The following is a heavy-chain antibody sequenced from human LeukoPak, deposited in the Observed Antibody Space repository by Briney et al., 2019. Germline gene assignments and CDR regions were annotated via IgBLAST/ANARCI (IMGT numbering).Heavy chain of an antibody. CDR1: GYTFTGYY. J-gene: IGHJ5*02. Sequence: GASVKVCCKASGYTFTGYYMHWVRQAPGQGLEWMGWINPNSGGTNYAQKFQGRVTMTRDTSISTAYMELSRLRSDDTAVYYCARGEACSSTSCYYWFDPWGQGTLVTVSS. V-gene: IGHV1-2*02. D-gene: IGHD2-2*01. CDR3: ARGEACSSTSCYYWFDP. CDR2: INPNSGGT.